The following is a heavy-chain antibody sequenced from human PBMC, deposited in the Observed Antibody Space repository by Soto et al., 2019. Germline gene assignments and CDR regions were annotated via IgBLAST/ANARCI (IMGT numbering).Heavy chain of an antibody. D-gene: IGHD4-4*01. CDR2: ISYDGSNE. Sequence: GGSLRLSCAASGFTFSSYGMHWVRQAPGKGLEWVAVISYDGSNEYYADSVKGRFTISRDNSKNTLYLQMNSLRAEDTAVYYCAKERRWLQSGGDAFATWGQGTMVSVSS. CDR3: AKERRWLQSGGDAFAT. J-gene: IGHJ3*02. V-gene: IGHV3-30*18. CDR1: GFTFSSYG.